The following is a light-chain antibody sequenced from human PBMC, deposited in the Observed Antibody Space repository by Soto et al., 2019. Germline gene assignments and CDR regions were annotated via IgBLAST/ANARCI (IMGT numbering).Light chain of an antibody. CDR3: QQYNSYWT. J-gene: IGKJ1*01. Sequence: DIQMTKSPSTLSVSVGDRVTIICRASQSISSWLAWYQQKPGKAPKLLIYAASSLESGAPSRFSGSSAGTEFTLIISSLQPDDFATYYCQQYNSYWTFGQGTKVDIK. V-gene: IGKV1-5*02. CDR1: QSISSW. CDR2: AAS.